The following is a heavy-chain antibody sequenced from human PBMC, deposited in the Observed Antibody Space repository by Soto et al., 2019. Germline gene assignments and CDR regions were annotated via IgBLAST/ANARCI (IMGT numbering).Heavy chain of an antibody. CDR2: INHSGST. J-gene: IGHJ6*02. V-gene: IGHV4-34*01. Sequence: SETLSLTCAVYGGSFSGYYWSWIRQPPGKGLEWIGEINHSGSTNYNPSLKSRVTISVDTSKNQFSLKLSSVTAADTAVYYCARGPPAGFHTWSYYGMDVWGQGTTVT. CDR3: ARGPPAGFHTWSYYGMDV. CDR1: GGSFSGYY. D-gene: IGHD3-3*01.